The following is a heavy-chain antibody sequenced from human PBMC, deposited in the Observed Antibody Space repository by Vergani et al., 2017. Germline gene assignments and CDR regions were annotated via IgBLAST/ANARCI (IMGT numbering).Heavy chain of an antibody. J-gene: IGHJ4*02. CDR2: IYYSGST. Sequence: QLQLQESGPGLVKPSETLSLTCTVSGGSISSSSYYWGWIRQPPGKGLEWIGSIYYSGSTYYNPSLKSRVTISVDTSKNQFSLKLSSVTAADTAVYYCARHAPQQLELNDFDYWGQGTLVTVSS. CDR3: ARHAPQQLELNDFDY. D-gene: IGHD6-13*01. V-gene: IGHV4-39*01. CDR1: GGSISSSSYY.